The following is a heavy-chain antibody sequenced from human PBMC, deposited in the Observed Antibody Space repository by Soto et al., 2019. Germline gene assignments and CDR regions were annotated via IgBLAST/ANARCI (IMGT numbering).Heavy chain of an antibody. J-gene: IGHJ5*02. CDR3: AKDPSLKIPWFDP. CDR1: GVTFSSYS. V-gene: IGHV3-23*01. CDR2: ISGSGGST. Sequence: GSLIVSCASSGVTFSSYSMSWVLQAPGKGLEWVSAISGSGGSTYYADSVKGRFTISRDNSKNTLYLQMNSLRAEDTAVYYCAKDPSLKIPWFDPCGQGTLVTVPS.